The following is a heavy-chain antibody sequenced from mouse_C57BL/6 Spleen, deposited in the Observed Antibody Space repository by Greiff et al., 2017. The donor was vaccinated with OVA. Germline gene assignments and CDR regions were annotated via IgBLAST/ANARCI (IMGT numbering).Heavy chain of an antibody. V-gene: IGHV5-17*01. J-gene: IGHJ1*03. CDR1: GFTFSDYG. Sequence: EVKLVESGGGLVKPGGSLKLSCAASGFTFSDYGMHWVRQAPEKGLEWVAYISSGSSTIYYADTVKGRFTISRDNAKNTLFLQMTSLRSEDTAMYYCARRRGYGYDYWYFDVWGTGTTVTVSS. D-gene: IGHD2-2*01. CDR3: ARRRGYGYDYWYFDV. CDR2: ISSGSSTI.